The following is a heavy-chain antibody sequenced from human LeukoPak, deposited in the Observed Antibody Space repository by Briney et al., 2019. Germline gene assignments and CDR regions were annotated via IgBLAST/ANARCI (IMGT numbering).Heavy chain of an antibody. V-gene: IGHV3-11*01. CDR2: ISSSGSTI. CDR1: GFTFSDYY. CDR3: ARGRDGRIRHDY. Sequence: GGSLRLSCAASGFTFSDYYMGWLRQAPGKGLEGVSYISSSGSTIYYADSVKGRLTISRDNAKSSLYLQMNSLRAEDTAVYYCARGRDGRIRHDYWGQGTLVTVSS. D-gene: IGHD5-24*01. J-gene: IGHJ4*02.